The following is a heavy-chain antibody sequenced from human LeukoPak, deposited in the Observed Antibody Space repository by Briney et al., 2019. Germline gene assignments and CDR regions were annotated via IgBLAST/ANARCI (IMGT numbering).Heavy chain of an antibody. D-gene: IGHD6-19*01. CDR1: GFTFSSYW. V-gene: IGHV3-21*01. Sequence: GGSLRLSCAASGFTFSSYWMNWVRQAPGKGLEWVSSISSSSSYIYYADSVKGRFTISRDNAKNSLYLQMNSLRAEDTAVYYCARDPGSGWYDFDYWGQGTLVTVSS. CDR3: ARDPGSGWYDFDY. J-gene: IGHJ4*02. CDR2: ISSSSSYI.